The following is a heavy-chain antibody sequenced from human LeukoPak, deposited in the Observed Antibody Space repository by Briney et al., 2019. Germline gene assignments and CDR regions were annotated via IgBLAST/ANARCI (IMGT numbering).Heavy chain of an antibody. CDR3: ARDPNSDYYYYGMDV. Sequence: ASVKVSCKASGYTFTSYGISWVRQAPGQGLEWMGWISAYNGNTNYAQKLQGRATMTTDTSTSTAYMELRSLRSDDTAVYYCARDPNSDYYYYGMDVWGQGTTVTVSS. V-gene: IGHV1-18*01. CDR2: ISAYNGNT. CDR1: GYTFTSYG. J-gene: IGHJ6*02. D-gene: IGHD1-1*01.